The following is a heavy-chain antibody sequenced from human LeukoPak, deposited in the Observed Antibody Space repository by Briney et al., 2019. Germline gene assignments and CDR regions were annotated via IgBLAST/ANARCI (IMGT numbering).Heavy chain of an antibody. J-gene: IGHJ3*01. CDR1: GYTFTDYY. V-gene: IGHV1-2*02. CDR2: INPKSGGT. Sequence: ASVKLSCKASGYTFTDYYMNWVRQAPGQGLEWMGWINPKSGGTKYAQKFQGRVTMTRDTSITTAYMELTILSSDDTAVFYCVRAGELDYWGQGTMVTVSS. CDR3: VRAGELDY. D-gene: IGHD7-27*01.